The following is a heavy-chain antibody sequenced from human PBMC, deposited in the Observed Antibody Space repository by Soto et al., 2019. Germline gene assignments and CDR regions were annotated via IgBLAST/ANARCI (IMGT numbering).Heavy chain of an antibody. V-gene: IGHV4-30-2*01. CDR2: ISHLEST. D-gene: IGHD5-12*01. CDR1: GASITYGGYS. CDR3: ARGGGYDPFDY. Sequence: PSETLSLTCTLSGASITYGGYSWSWIRQPPGKDLEWLGYISHLESTFYNPSFQSRLTLSIDRSKNQFSLKLASMTAADTAVYYCARGGGYDPFDYWGQGTLVTGSS. J-gene: IGHJ4*02.